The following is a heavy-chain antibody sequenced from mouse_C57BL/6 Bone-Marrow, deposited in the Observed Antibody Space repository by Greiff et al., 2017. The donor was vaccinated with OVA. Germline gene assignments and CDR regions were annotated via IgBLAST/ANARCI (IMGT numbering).Heavy chain of an antibody. V-gene: IGHV1-26*01. J-gene: IGHJ2*01. Sequence: VQLKQSGPELVKPGASVKISCKASGYTFTDYYMNWVKQSHGKSLEWIGDINPNNGGTSYNQKFKGKATLTVDKSSSTAYMELRSLTSEDSAVYYCARDGNWTYFDYWGQGTTLTVSS. D-gene: IGHD4-1*01. CDR1: GYTFTDYY. CDR2: INPNNGGT. CDR3: ARDGNWTYFDY.